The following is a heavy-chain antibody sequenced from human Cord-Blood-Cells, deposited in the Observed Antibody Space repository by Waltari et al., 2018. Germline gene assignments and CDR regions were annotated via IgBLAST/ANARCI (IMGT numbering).Heavy chain of an antibody. V-gene: IGHV1-18*04. CDR2: INAYHNNT. CDR1: GYTFSCYG. CDR3: ARGSVDIVVVPAAIPVAFDC. D-gene: IGHD2-2*02. Sequence: QVQPVQCGAEVKTPGASVELSGKASGYTFSCYGISSVRQAPTQWLAWMGWINAYHNNTNYAQKLQGKVTMTTDTSTRTAYMELRRLRSDDTAVYYCARGSVDIVVVPAAIPVAFDCWGQGTRVTVSS. J-gene: IGHJ4*02.